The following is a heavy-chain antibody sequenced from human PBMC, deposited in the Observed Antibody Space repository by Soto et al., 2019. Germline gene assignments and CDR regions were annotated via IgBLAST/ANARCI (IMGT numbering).Heavy chain of an antibody. D-gene: IGHD6-13*01. CDR1: GFTFCGYG. J-gene: IGHJ4*02. CDR3: AKDRAERSSSWPHY. CDR2: ISYDGSNK. Sequence: VQLVEYGGGVVQPGMSLRRSCAASGFTFCGYGMHWVRQAPGRGLEWVAVISYDGSNKYYADSVKGRFTISRDNSKNTLYLHMSSLRPEDTAVYYCAKDRAERSSSWPHYWGQGTLVTVSS. V-gene: IGHV3-30*18.